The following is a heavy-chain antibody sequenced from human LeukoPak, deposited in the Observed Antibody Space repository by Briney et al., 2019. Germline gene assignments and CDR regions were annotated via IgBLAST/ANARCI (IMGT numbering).Heavy chain of an antibody. CDR1: GGSISSYY. CDR2: IYYSGST. D-gene: IGHD3-3*01. Sequence: TSETLSLTCTVSGGSISSYYWSWIRQPPGKGLEWIGYIYYSGSTNYNPSLKSRVTISVDTSKNQFSLKLSSVTAADTAVYYCARRITIFESWGQGTLVTVSS. V-gene: IGHV4-59*08. J-gene: IGHJ4*02. CDR3: ARRITIFES.